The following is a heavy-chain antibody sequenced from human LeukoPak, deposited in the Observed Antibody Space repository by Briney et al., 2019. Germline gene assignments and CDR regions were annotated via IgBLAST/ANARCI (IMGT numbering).Heavy chain of an antibody. CDR2: ISYDGSNK. Sequence: GGSLRLSCAASGFTFSSHGMHWVRQAPGKGLEWVAVISYDGSNKYYADSVKGRFTISRDNSKNTLYLQMNSLRAEDTAVYFCARERAPFDGFDVWGQGTMVTVSS. CDR3: ARERAPFDGFDV. CDR1: GFTFSSHG. V-gene: IGHV3-30*03. J-gene: IGHJ3*01.